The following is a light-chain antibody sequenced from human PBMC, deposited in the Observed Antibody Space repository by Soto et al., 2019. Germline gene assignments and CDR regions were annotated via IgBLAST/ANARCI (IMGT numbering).Light chain of an antibody. CDR1: QSLLHSNGYNY. V-gene: IGKV2-28*01. CDR2: LGS. CDR3: MQALQTSWT. Sequence: DIVMTQSPLSLPVTPGEPASISCRSSQSLLHSNGYNYLDWYLQKPGQSPQLLIYLGSNRASGVPDRFSGSGSGTDFTLKISRVEAEDVGVYYCMQALQTSWTFGQVTTVEIK. J-gene: IGKJ1*01.